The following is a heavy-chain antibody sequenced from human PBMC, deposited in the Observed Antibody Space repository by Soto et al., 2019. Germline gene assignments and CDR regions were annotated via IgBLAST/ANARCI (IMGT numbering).Heavy chain of an antibody. J-gene: IGHJ4*02. CDR3: ARDIGSYAYAEGY. CDR2: VYSSGTT. Sequence: PSETLSLTCSVSGGSINSYWWSWIRQPAGKGLEWIGRVYSSGTTDYNPSLNSRATMSVGTSKNQFSLKLTSVTAADTAVYYCARDIGSYAYAEGYWGQGIKVTVYS. V-gene: IGHV4-4*07. CDR1: GGSINSYW. D-gene: IGHD2-2*01.